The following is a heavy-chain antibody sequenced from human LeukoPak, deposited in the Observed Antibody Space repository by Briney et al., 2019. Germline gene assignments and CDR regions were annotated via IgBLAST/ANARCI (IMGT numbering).Heavy chain of an antibody. J-gene: IGHJ4*01. V-gene: IGHV3-9*01. CDR2: ISWNSGSI. CDR3: AKDMGDYGDYGVDY. D-gene: IGHD4-17*01. CDR1: GFTFDDYA. Sequence: GGSLRLSCAASGFTFDDYAMHWVRQAPGKGLEWVSGISWNSGSIGYADSVKGRFTISRDNAKNSLYLQMNSLRAEDTALYYCAKDMGDYGDYGVDYWGHGTLVTVSS.